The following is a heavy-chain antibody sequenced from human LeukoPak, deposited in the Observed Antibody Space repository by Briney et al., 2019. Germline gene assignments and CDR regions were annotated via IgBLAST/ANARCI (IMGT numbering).Heavy chain of an antibody. CDR3: AREDRDHQGNWFDP. D-gene: IGHD1-14*01. CDR2: INPSGGST. J-gene: IGHJ5*02. CDR1: GGTFSSYA. V-gene: IGHV1-46*01. Sequence: ASVKVSCKASGGTFSSYAISWVRQAPGQGLEWMGIINPSGGSTTYAQKFQGRVTMTRDTSTSTVYMELSSLRSEDTAVYYCAREDRDHQGNWFDPWGQGTLVTVSS.